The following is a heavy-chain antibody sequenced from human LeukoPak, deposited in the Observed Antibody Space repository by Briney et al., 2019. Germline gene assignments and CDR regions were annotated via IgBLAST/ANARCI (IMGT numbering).Heavy chain of an antibody. J-gene: IGHJ5*02. CDR3: ARHPMRYCSSTSCFWNWFDP. D-gene: IGHD2-2*01. V-gene: IGHV4-39*01. CDR2: IDNSGST. CDR1: GGSISSSSYY. Sequence: SETLSLTCTVSGGSISSSSYYWCWIRQSPGRGLEWIGSIDNSGSTYYNPSLKSRVTISEDTSKNQFSLKLSSVTAADTAVYYCARHPMRYCSSTSCFWNWFDPWGQGTLVTVSS.